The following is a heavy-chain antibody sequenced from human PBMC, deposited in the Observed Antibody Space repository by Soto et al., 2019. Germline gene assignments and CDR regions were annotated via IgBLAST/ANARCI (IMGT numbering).Heavy chain of an antibody. J-gene: IGHJ6*03. Sequence: ASGKVSCKASGYTFTGYHMHWVRQAPGQGLEWMGWINPNSGGTNYAQKFQGWVTMTRDTSVSTAYMELSRLRSDDTAVYYCARDRSYCGGDCYSYIDYYYYMDVWGKGTTVTVSS. CDR3: ARDRSYCGGDCYSYIDYYYYMDV. D-gene: IGHD2-21*01. V-gene: IGHV1-2*04. CDR2: INPNSGGT. CDR1: GYTFTGYH.